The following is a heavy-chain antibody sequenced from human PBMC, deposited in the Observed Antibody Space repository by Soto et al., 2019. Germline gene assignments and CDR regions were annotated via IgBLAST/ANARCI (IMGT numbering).Heavy chain of an antibody. Sequence: QLQLQESGPGLVKPSETLSLTCTVSGGSISSSSYYWGWIRQPPGKGLEWIGSIYYSGSTYYNPSLKSRVTISVDTSKNQFSLKLSSVTAADTAVYYCARKGIAVGRYYFDYWGQGTLVTVSS. CDR3: ARKGIAVGRYYFDY. CDR2: IYYSGST. D-gene: IGHD6-19*01. V-gene: IGHV4-39*01. J-gene: IGHJ4*02. CDR1: GGSISSSSYY.